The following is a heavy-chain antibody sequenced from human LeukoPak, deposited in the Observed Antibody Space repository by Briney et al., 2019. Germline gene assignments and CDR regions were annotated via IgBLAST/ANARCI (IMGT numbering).Heavy chain of an antibody. CDR3: ARSSVTADFDY. Sequence: ASVKVSCKASGGTFSSYAISWVRQAPGQGLEWMGWMNPNSGNTGYAQKFQGRVTMTRNTSISTAYMELSSLRSEDTAVYYCARSSVTADFDYWGQGTLVTVSS. CDR1: GGTFSSYA. D-gene: IGHD2-21*02. J-gene: IGHJ4*02. CDR2: MNPNSGNT. V-gene: IGHV1-8*02.